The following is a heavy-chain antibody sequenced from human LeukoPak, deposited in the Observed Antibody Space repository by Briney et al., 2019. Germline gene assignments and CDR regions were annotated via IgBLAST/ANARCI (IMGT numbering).Heavy chain of an antibody. CDR2: IYYSGST. D-gene: IGHD3-10*01. CDR1: GGSINSGGYY. Sequence: PSETLSLTCTVSGGSINSGGYYWSWIRQHPGKGLEWIGYIYYSGSTYYNPSLKSRVTISVDTSKNQFSLKLSSVTAADTAVYYCARAGSGTDAFDIWGQGTMVTVSS. CDR3: ARAGSGTDAFDI. J-gene: IGHJ3*02. V-gene: IGHV4-31*03.